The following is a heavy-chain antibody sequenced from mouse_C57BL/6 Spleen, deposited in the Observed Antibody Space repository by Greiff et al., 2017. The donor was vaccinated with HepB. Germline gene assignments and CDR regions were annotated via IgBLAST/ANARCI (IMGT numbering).Heavy chain of an antibody. V-gene: IGHV3-6*01. CDR2: IRYDGST. J-gene: IGHJ1*03. D-gene: IGHD1-1*01. Sequence: EVKLMESGPGLVKPSQSLSLSCSVSGYSITSGYYWTWIRQFPGNQLEWMGYIRYDGSTNYNPSLKNRISITRDTSKNQFFLKLNSVTTEDTAPYYCARDGYYGSDWYFDVWGTGTTVTVSS. CDR1: GYSITSGYY. CDR3: ARDGYYGSDWYFDV.